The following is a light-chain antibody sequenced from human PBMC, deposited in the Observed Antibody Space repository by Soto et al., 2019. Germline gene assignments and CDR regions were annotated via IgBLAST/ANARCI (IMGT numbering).Light chain of an antibody. CDR1: SSDFGSYRF. CDR2: ETS. Sequence: QSVLTQPASVSGSPGQSVTISCTGTSSDFGSYRFVSWYQHHPGKVPKVSIYETSKRPSGVSDRFSGSKSGNTASLTISGLQAEDEADYHCSSFPSTNTHVFGSGTKVTVL. CDR3: SSFPSTNTHV. J-gene: IGLJ1*01. V-gene: IGLV2-23*01.